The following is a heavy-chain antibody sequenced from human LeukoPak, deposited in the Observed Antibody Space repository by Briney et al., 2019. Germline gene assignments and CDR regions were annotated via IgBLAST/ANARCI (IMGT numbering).Heavy chain of an antibody. CDR1: EFSVSTYG. D-gene: IGHD4-11*01. V-gene: IGHV3-23*05. J-gene: IGHJ5*02. CDR3: AKGRYSSSWAPFDP. CDR2: INTTGNKI. Sequence: PGGSLRLSCSASEFSVSTYGMNWVRQAPGRGLEWVSSINTTGNKIYYGDSVKGRFTISRDNSKNTLSLQMNNLRAEDTAIYYCAKGRYSSSWAPFDPWGQGTLVTVSS.